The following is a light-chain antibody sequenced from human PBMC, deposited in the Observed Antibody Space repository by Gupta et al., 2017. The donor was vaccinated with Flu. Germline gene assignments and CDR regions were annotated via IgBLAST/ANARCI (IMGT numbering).Light chain of an antibody. CDR2: DAS. CDR3: QESYKSPLT. CDR1: QSISNY. J-gene: IGKJ4*01. V-gene: IGKV1-39*01. Sequence: GDRVTITCRASQSISNYLNWYQQKPGKAPNLLIYDASNLQSGVPSRFSGSGSGTDFTLTISSLQPEDFATYYCQESYKSPLTFGGGTKVEIK.